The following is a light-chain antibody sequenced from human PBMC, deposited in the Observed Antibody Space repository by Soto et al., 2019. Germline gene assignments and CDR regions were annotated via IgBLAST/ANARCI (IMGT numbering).Light chain of an antibody. CDR2: GAS. CDR1: QSVSSSY. J-gene: IGKJ4*01. V-gene: IGKV3-20*01. CDR3: QQANSFPLT. Sequence: EIVLTQSPGTLSLSPGERATLSCRASQSVSSSYLAWYQQKPGQAPRLLIYGASSRATGIPDRFSGSGSGTDFTLTINNLQPEDFASYFCQQANSFPLTFGGGTKVDIK.